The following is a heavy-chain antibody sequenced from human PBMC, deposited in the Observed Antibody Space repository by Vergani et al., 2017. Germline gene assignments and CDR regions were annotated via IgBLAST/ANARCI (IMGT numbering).Heavy chain of an antibody. CDR2: IIPIFGTA. V-gene: IGHV1-69*01. J-gene: IGHJ3*02. CDR3: ARDRREYSGYVAGGAFDI. D-gene: IGHD5-12*01. CDR1: GGTFSSYA. Sequence: QVQLVQSGAEVKKPGSSVKVSCKASGGTFSSYAISWVRQAPGQGLGWMGGIIPIFGTANYAQKFQGRVTITADESTSTAYMELSSLRSEDPAGYYCARDRREYSGYVAGGAFDIWGQGTMVTVSS.